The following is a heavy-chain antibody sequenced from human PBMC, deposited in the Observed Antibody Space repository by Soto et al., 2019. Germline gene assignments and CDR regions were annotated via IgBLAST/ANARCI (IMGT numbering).Heavy chain of an antibody. J-gene: IGHJ4*02. Sequence: GGSLRLSCAAPGFTFSSYSMSWVRQAPGKGLEWVSAISGSGGSTYYADSVKGRFTISRDNSKNTLYLQMNSLRAEDTAVYYCAKVGSGGNIVLMVYYFDYWGQGTLVTVSS. V-gene: IGHV3-23*01. CDR3: AKVGSGGNIVLMVYYFDY. CDR2: ISGSGGST. CDR1: GFTFSSYS. D-gene: IGHD2-8*01.